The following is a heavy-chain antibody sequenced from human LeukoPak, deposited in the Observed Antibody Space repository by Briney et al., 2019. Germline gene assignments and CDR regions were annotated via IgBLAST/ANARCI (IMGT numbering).Heavy chain of an antibody. CDR3: AKVLRGTYYYFDY. Sequence: GGSLRLSCAASGFTFSGYWMYWVRQAPGKGLVWVSLINSDGSSTNYADSVKGRFTISRDNSKHTLDLQMNSLRAEDTAKYFCAKVLRGTYYYFDYWGLGTLVTVSS. D-gene: IGHD1-26*01. V-gene: IGHV3-74*01. CDR2: INSDGSST. CDR1: GFTFSGYW. J-gene: IGHJ4*02.